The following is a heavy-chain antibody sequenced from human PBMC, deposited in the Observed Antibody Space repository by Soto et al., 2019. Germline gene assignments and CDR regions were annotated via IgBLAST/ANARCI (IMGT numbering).Heavy chain of an antibody. CDR2: VIPIFGTT. Sequence: QLVQSGAEVKKPGSSVRVSCKASGGTFSSYAINWVRQAPGHGLEWMGGVIPIFGTTTYAQKFEGRVTITADGSTTTAYIELNSLRSDGTAVYFCARSYGSGSYDSFDPWGQGTLVTVSS. D-gene: IGHD3-10*01. CDR3: ARSYGSGSYDSFDP. V-gene: IGHV1-69*01. CDR1: GGTFSSYA. J-gene: IGHJ5*02.